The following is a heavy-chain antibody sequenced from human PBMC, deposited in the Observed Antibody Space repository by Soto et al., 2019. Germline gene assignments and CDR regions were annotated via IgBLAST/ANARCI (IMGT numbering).Heavy chain of an antibody. CDR2: TYYRSKWYN. CDR3: ARGSYTSTWY. V-gene: IGHV6-1*01. D-gene: IGHD6-13*01. CDR1: GDSLSSNSAA. Sequence: SQTLSLTCVISGDSLSSNSAAWNWIRQSPSRGLEWLGRTYYRSKWYNDYAASVKSRMTINPDTSKNQFSPELNSVTPEDTAVYYCARGSYTSTWYWGQGTLVTVSS. J-gene: IGHJ4*02.